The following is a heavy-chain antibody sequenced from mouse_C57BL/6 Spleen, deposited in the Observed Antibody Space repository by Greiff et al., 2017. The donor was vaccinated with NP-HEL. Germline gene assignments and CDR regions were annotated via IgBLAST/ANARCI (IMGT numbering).Heavy chain of an antibody. Sequence: EVQRVESGGGLVQPGGSLSLSCAASGFTFTDYYMSWVRQPPGKALEWLGFIRNKANGYTTEYSASVKGRFTISRDNSQSILYLQMNALRAEDSATYYCARCSYAMDYWGQGTSVTVSS. CDR2: IRNKANGYTT. V-gene: IGHV7-3*01. CDR1: GFTFTDYY. J-gene: IGHJ4*01. CDR3: ARCSYAMDY.